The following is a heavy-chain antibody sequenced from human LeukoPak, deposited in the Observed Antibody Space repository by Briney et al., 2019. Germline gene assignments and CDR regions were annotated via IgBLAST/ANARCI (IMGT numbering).Heavy chain of an antibody. CDR2: IDPRNGGT. V-gene: IGHV1-2*02. D-gene: IGHD1-26*01. Sequence: ASVKVSCKPSGYTFTAYYTHWVRQAPGQGLEWVGWIDPRNGGTKYAQKFQGRVSMTRDTSISTAYMELNSLRSDDTAMYYCAKIGLSGSYWDFDPWGQGTLVTVSS. CDR1: GYTFTAYY. J-gene: IGHJ5*02. CDR3: AKIGLSGSYWDFDP.